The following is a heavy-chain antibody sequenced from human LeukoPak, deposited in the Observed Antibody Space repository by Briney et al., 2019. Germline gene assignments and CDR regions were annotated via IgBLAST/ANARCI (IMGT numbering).Heavy chain of an antibody. J-gene: IGHJ6*03. CDR2: IDTSGNT. Sequence: SETLSLTCTVSGGSISSYYWSWIRQPAGKGLEWIGRIDTSGNTNYKPSLKSRVTMSVDTSKNQFSLKLNSLTAADTAVYYCARGGRGSGRKSYYFYMDVWGKGTTVTVSS. CDR3: ARGGRGSGRKSYYFYMDV. V-gene: IGHV4-4*07. CDR1: GGSISSYY. D-gene: IGHD6-19*01.